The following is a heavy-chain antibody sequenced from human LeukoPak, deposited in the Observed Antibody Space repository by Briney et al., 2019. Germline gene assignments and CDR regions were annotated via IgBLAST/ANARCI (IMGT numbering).Heavy chain of an antibody. CDR3: AREASSSGWFSFDP. V-gene: IGHV3-7*01. D-gene: IGHD6-19*01. CDR2: IKQEGSEK. J-gene: IGHJ5*02. CDR1: GFTSSSYW. Sequence: GGSLRLSCAASGFTSSSYWMSWVRQAPGKGLEGVANIKQEGSEKYYVDSVKGRFTNSRDNAKNAQYLQMNSLRAEDTAVYYCAREASSSGWFSFDPWGQGTLVSVSS.